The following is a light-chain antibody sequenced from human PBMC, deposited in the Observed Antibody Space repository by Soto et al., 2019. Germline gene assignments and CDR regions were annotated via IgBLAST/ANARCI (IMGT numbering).Light chain of an antibody. CDR3: QQYGTSPRT. V-gene: IGKV3-20*01. J-gene: IGKJ1*01. CDR1: QDIRSH. Sequence: EIVLTQSPGTLSLSPGERVTLSCRASQDIRSHLAWYQHKPGQAPRLLIFDASSRATGIPDRFSASGSGTDFTLSISRLEPEDFAVYYCQQYGTSPRTFGQGTKVDIK. CDR2: DAS.